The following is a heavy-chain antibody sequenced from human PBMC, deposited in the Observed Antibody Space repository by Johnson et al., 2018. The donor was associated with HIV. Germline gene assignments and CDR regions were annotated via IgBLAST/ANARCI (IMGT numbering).Heavy chain of an antibody. V-gene: IGHV3-23*04. Sequence: MLLVESGGGLVQPGGSLRLSCAASGFTFSSYAMHWVRQAPGKGLEWVSAISGSGGSTYYADSVKGRFTISRDNAKNTLYLQMNSLRAEDTAVYYCARGGYCRGGSCYPYDAFDIWGQGTVVTVSS. CDR1: GFTFSSYA. CDR3: ARGGYCRGGSCYPYDAFDI. J-gene: IGHJ3*02. D-gene: IGHD2-15*01. CDR2: ISGSGGST.